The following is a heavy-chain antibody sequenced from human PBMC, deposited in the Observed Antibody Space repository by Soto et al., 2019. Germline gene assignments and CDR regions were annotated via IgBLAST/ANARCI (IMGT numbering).Heavy chain of an antibody. V-gene: IGHV3-23*01. CDR2: ISAGAVAT. CDR3: AKGRESSGSYRPFDY. J-gene: IGHJ4*02. D-gene: IGHD3-22*01. CDR1: GFTFSGYA. Sequence: HPGGSLRLSCAASGFTFSGYAMSWVRQSPGKGLEWVSAISAGAVATNYADSVKGRFTISRDNSKNTLYLQMNSLRAEDTAVYYCAKGRESSGSYRPFDYWGQGALVTVSS.